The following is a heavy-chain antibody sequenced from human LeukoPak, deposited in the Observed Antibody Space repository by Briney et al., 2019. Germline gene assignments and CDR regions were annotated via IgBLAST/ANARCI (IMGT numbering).Heavy chain of an antibody. V-gene: IGHV3-21*01. CDR2: ISSSSSYI. Sequence: GGSLRLSCAASGFTFSSYSMNWVRQAPGKGLEWVSSISSSSSYIYYADSVKGRFTISRDDAKNSLYLQMNSLRAEDAAVYYCARDAASYYDILTGYTGVYYYYGMDVWGQGTTVTVSS. D-gene: IGHD3-9*01. CDR3: ARDAASYYDILTGYTGVYYYYGMDV. CDR1: GFTFSSYS. J-gene: IGHJ6*02.